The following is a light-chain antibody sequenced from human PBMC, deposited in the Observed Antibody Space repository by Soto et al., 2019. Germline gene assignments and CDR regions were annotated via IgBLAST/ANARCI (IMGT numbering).Light chain of an antibody. V-gene: IGKV1-39*01. CDR2: AAS. CDR1: QSISSY. Sequence: DIQMTQSPSSLSASVGDRVTITCRASQSISSYLNWYQQKPGKAPKLLIYAASSLQSGVPSRFSGSGSGTAFTLTISSLQPEDVATYYCQHYQRYPPSFGGGTKLEIK. J-gene: IGKJ4*01. CDR3: QHYQRYPPS.